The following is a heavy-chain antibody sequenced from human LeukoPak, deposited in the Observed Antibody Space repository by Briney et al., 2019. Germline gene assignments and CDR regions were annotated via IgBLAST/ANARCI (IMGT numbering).Heavy chain of an antibody. Sequence: PGRSLRLSCTASGFTFGDHAMSWVRQAPGKGLEWVGFIRSKAYGGTIEYAASVRGRFTISRDDSKSIAYLQMNSLKIEDTAVYYCTRGPTQWLYYGMDVWGQGTTVTVSS. V-gene: IGHV3-49*04. CDR1: GFTFGDHA. CDR2: IRSKAYGGTI. D-gene: IGHD5-24*01. CDR3: TRGPTQWLYYGMDV. J-gene: IGHJ6*02.